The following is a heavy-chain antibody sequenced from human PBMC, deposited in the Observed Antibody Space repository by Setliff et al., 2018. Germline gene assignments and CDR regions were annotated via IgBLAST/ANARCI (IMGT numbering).Heavy chain of an antibody. CDR3: ARTGTYRYFDY. D-gene: IGHD1-1*01. CDR2: IYSGGTT. J-gene: IGHJ4*02. V-gene: IGHV4-39*01. Sequence: PSETLSLTCKVSGDSMNSGVYYWAWIRQPPGKGLEWIGRIYSGGTTYYNSSLKSRVTTSVDTSKSQFSLRLNSVTAADTAVYYCARTGTYRYFDYWGRGTLVTVPQ. CDR1: GDSMNSGVYY.